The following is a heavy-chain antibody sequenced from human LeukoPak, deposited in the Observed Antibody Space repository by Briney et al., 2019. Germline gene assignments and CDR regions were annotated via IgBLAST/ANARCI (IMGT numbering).Heavy chain of an antibody. CDR2: ISYDGSNK. CDR1: GFTFSSYA. V-gene: IGHV3-30*04. Sequence: GGSLRLSCAASGFTFSSYAMRWVRQAPGKGLEWVAVISYDGSNKYYAGSVKGRFTISRDNSKNTLYLQMNSLRAEDTAVYYCARPYCSGGSCRGGMDVWGKGTTVTVSS. CDR3: ARPYCSGGSCRGGMDV. D-gene: IGHD2-15*01. J-gene: IGHJ6*04.